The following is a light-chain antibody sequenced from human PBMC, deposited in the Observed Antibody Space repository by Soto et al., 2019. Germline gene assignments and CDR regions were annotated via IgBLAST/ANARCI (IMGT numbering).Light chain of an antibody. V-gene: IGKV3-11*01. CDR3: QQRSNWPPFT. CDR1: QSVGTS. CDR2: DAS. J-gene: IGKJ3*01. Sequence: EIVLTQSPANLSLSPGERASLSCRASQSVGTSLAWYQQKRGQAPRLLIYDASNRATGIPARFSGSGSGTDFTLTISTLEPEDFAVYYCQQRSNWPPFTFGPGTKVDIK.